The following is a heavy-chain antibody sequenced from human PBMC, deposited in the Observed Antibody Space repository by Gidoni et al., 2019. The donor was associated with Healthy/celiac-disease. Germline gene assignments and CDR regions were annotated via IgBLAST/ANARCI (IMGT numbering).Heavy chain of an antibody. V-gene: IGHV3-21*01. D-gene: IGHD5-12*01. CDR1: GFPFSSYS. Sequence: EVQLVESGGGLVKPGGSLRLSCAASGFPFSSYSMNWVRQAPGKGLEWVSSISSSSSYIYYADSVKGRFTISRDNAKNSLYLQMNSLRAEDTAVYYCARDREMATITFAFDIWGQGTMVTVSS. CDR2: ISSSSSYI. CDR3: ARDREMATITFAFDI. J-gene: IGHJ3*02.